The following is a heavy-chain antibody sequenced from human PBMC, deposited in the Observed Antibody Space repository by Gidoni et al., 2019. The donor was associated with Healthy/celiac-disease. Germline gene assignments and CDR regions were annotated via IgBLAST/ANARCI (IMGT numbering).Heavy chain of an antibody. CDR3: AGELPGDYFDY. CDR2: IYYSGST. V-gene: IGHV4-59*01. J-gene: IGHJ4*02. CDR1: GCSISSYY. D-gene: IGHD1-26*01. Sequence: QVQLQESGPGLVKPSETLSLPCTVSGCSISSYYWSWIRQPPGKGLEWIGYIYYSGSTNYNPSLKSRVTISVETSKNQFSLKLSSVTAADTAVYYCAGELPGDYFDYWGQGTLVTVSS.